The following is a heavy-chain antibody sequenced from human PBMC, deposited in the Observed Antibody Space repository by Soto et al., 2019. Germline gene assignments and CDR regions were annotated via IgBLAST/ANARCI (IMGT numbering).Heavy chain of an antibody. V-gene: IGHV3-23*01. J-gene: IGHJ4*02. D-gene: IGHD3-3*01. CDR2: ISDSGAGI. CDR3: AKSVGFSWCGYGY. Sequence: EVLLLESGGGLVQPGGSLRLSCAASGFTFSKSAMRWVRQAPGKELEWVSSISDSGAGIYYADSVKGRFTISRDNTKNTLSLQTDTLRAEDTAIYYCAKSVGFSWCGYGYSGQGILVTVFS. CDR1: GFTFSKSA.